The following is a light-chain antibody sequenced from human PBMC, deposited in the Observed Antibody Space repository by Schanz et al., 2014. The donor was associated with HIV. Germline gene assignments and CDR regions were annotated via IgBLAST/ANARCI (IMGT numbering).Light chain of an antibody. CDR3: SSYAGSKHWL. Sequence: SALTQPASVSGSPGQSITISCTGTSSDIGGYNYVSWYQQLPDKVPKLIIYDVSNRPSGISNRFSGSKSGNTASLTISGLQPDDEADYYCSSYAGSKHWLFGGGTKLTVL. J-gene: IGLJ2*01. CDR1: SSDIGGYNY. V-gene: IGLV2-14*03. CDR2: DVS.